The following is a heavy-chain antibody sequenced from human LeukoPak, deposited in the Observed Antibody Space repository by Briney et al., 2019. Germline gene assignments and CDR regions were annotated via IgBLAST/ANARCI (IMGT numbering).Heavy chain of an antibody. CDR1: GFTFDDYG. J-gene: IGHJ4*02. CDR3: ATSQSSVAGIVGD. Sequence: GGSLRLSCAASGFTFDDYGMSWVRQAPGKGLEWVSGINWNGGSTGYADSVKGRLTISRDNAKNSLYLQMNSLRVEDTAVYYCATSQSSVAGIVGDWGQGTLVTVSS. D-gene: IGHD6-19*01. CDR2: INWNGGST. V-gene: IGHV3-20*04.